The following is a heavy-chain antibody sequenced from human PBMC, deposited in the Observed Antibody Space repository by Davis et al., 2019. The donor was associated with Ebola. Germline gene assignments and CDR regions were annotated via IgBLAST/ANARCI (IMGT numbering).Heavy chain of an antibody. Sequence: SVPVSCKGSAGTFSRYSLSWVRQAPAQGLVWMGGSIPVVGTSKYAQKFQGRVTITADDSTSTAYMELSSLRYEDTAMYYCTSGQGQWPATGGAFDIWGQGTMVTVSS. J-gene: IGHJ3*02. CDR1: AGTFSRYS. D-gene: IGHD6-19*01. CDR2: SIPVVGTS. CDR3: TSGQGQWPATGGAFDI. V-gene: IGHV1-69*13.